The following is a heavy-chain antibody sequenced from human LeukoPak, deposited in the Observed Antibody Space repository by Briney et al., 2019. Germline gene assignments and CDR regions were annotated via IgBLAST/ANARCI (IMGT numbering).Heavy chain of an antibody. V-gene: IGHV5-10-1*01. CDR2: IDPSDSYT. CDR1: GYSFTSYW. Sequence: GESLKISCKGSGYSFTSYWISWVRQMPGKGLEWMGRIDPSDSYTNYSPSFQGHVTISADKSISTAYLQWSSLKASDTAMYYCARQGLGIAGKGANAYYYYYGMDVWGQGTTVTVSS. J-gene: IGHJ6*02. D-gene: IGHD6-13*01. CDR3: ARQGLGIAGKGANAYYYYYGMDV.